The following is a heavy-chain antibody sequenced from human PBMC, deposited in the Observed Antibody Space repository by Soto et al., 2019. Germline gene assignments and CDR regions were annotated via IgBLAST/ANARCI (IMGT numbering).Heavy chain of an antibody. CDR3: AKGESTYSNFDY. D-gene: IGHD3-10*01. V-gene: IGHV3-30*18. J-gene: IGHJ4*02. Sequence: QVQLVESGGGVVQPGRSLRLSCAASGFTFSRSGMHWVRQAPGKGLEWVAVISYDGNHKYYGDSVRGRFTTSRDNSRNILFLQMCSLTAEDTAVYYCAKGESTYSNFDYWGQGTLVTVSS. CDR2: ISYDGNHK. CDR1: GFTFSRSG.